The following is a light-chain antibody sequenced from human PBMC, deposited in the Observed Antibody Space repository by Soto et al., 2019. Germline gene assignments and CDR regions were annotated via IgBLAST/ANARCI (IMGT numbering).Light chain of an antibody. Sequence: EIVLTQSPATLSLSPGERATLSCRASQSVSSYLAWYQQKPGQAPRLLIYDASNRATGIPARFSGSGSGTDFNLTISSLEPEDFAVYYCQQRSNWPPLTFCQGTRLEIK. CDR2: DAS. J-gene: IGKJ5*01. CDR3: QQRSNWPPLT. CDR1: QSVSSY. V-gene: IGKV3-11*01.